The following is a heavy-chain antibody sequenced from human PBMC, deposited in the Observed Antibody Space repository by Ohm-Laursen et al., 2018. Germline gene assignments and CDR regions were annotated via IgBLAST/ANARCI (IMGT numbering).Heavy chain of an antibody. CDR3: TKDLEAFHLTHGYFQH. D-gene: IGHD3-3*01. V-gene: IGHV3-35*01. Sequence: GSLRLSCTASGFTFSNSDMNWVHQAPGKGLEWVSGVSWNGSRTHYADSVKGRFIISRDNSRNTLYLQTNSLRAEDTAVYYCTKDLEAFHLTHGYFQHWGQGTLATVSS. CDR2: VSWNGSRT. J-gene: IGHJ1*01. CDR1: GFTFSNSD.